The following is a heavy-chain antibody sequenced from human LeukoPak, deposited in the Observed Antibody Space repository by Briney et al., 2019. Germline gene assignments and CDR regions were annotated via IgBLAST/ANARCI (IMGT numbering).Heavy chain of an antibody. Sequence: SETLSLTCTFSGGSISSYYWSWIRQPPGKGLEWIAYIYYSGSTNYNPSLKSRVTISVDTSKNQFSLKLSSVTAADTAVYYCATYPFRGATHYFDYWGQGILVTVSS. J-gene: IGHJ4*02. CDR3: ATYPFRGATHYFDY. V-gene: IGHV4-59*01. D-gene: IGHD3-10*01. CDR2: IYYSGST. CDR1: GGSISSYY.